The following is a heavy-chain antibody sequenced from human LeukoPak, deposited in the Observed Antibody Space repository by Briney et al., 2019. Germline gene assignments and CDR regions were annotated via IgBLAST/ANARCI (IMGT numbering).Heavy chain of an antibody. V-gene: IGHV1-69*04. D-gene: IGHD6-19*01. CDR1: GGTYSSYA. Sequence: SVKVSCKASGGTYSSYAISWVRQAPGQGLEWMGRIIPILGIANYAQKFQGRVTITADKSTSTAYMELSSLRSEDTAVYYCARDSNGYSSGWSDYYYGMDVWGQGTTVTVSS. J-gene: IGHJ6*02. CDR3: ARDSNGYSSGWSDYYYGMDV. CDR2: IIPILGIA.